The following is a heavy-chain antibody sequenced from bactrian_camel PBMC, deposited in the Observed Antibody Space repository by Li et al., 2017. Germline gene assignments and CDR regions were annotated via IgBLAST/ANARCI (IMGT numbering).Heavy chain of an antibody. J-gene: IGHJ4*01. CDR1: GYTAGRYC. Sequence: HVQLVESGGGPVQAGESLRLSCKTSGYTAGRYCMGWFRQAPGKEREGVAGIVTGGGTQYYADSVDGRFTISRDHAESTVYLQMNDLRPDDTGTYYCALGRQCRGGGWSSSSTREYWGQGTQVTVS. CDR2: IVTGGGTQ. V-gene: IGHV3S1*01. CDR3: ALGRQCRGGGWSSSSTREY. D-gene: IGHD6*01.